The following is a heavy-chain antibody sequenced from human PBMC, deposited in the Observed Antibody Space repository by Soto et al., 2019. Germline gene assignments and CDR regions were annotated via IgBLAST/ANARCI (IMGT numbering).Heavy chain of an antibody. Sequence: QVQLVESGGDLVKPGGSLRLSCAASGFTFSDHYMSWIRQAPGKGLEWIAYMTSSGSSIKYAASVKGRFTISRDNAKNSLYLQMTSLRADDSAVYFCATGRLEATILDYWGQGTLVTVSS. D-gene: IGHD2-2*02. CDR3: ATGRLEATILDY. J-gene: IGHJ4*02. CDR2: MTSSGSSI. V-gene: IGHV3-11*01. CDR1: GFTFSDHY.